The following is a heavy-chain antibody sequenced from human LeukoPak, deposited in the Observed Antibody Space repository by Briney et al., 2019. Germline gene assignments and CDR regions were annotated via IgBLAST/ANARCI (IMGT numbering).Heavy chain of an antibody. Sequence: GETLRLSCAASGFTFSTYGMSWVRQAPGKGLEWVSAISGSGGSTYYADSVKGRFTISRDNSKNTLYLQMNSLRAEDTAVYYCANYYGSGSPVDYWGQGTLVTVSS. D-gene: IGHD3-10*01. CDR1: GFTFSTYG. CDR3: ANYYGSGSPVDY. CDR2: ISGSGGST. J-gene: IGHJ4*02. V-gene: IGHV3-23*01.